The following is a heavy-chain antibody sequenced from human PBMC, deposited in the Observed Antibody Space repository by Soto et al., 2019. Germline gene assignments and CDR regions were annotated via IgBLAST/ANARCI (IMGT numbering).Heavy chain of an antibody. D-gene: IGHD4-17*01. J-gene: IGHJ4*02. Sequence: SETLSLTCTVSGGPISSSSYYWGWIRQPPGKGLEWIGSIYYSGSTYYNPSLKSRVTISVDTSKNQFSLKLSSVTAADTAVYYCARYLGGVTTQKFDLWGRGTLVTVSS. CDR1: GGPISSSSYY. CDR2: IYYSGST. V-gene: IGHV4-39*01. CDR3: ARYLGGVTTQKFDL.